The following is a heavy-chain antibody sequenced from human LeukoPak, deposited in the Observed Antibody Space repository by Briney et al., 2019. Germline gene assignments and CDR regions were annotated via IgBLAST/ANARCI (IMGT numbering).Heavy chain of an antibody. CDR3: ARLSGSYYQPFDY. V-gene: IGHV1-2*02. CDR1: GYTFTSHS. Sequence: ASVKVSCKASGYTFTSHSINWVRQAPGQGLEWMGWINPNSGGTNYAQKFQGRVTMTRDTSISTAYMELSRLRSDDTAVYYCARLSGSYYQPFDYWGQGTLVTVSS. D-gene: IGHD1-26*01. J-gene: IGHJ4*02. CDR2: INPNSGGT.